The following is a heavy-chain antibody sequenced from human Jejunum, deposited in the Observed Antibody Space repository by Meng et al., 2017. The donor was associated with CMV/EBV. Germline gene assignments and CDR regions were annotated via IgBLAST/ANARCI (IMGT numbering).Heavy chain of an antibody. CDR2: VNPKRGDT. Sequence: YTFNVFYMHWVRQAPGQGLEWMGWVNPKRGDTSYAQKFQGRVTMTRDPSISTAYMELSGLRYDDTAVYYCARDGVVCGDTTCRGFFSWGQGTLVTVSS. CDR1: YTFNVFY. J-gene: IGHJ5*02. D-gene: IGHD2-21*01. V-gene: IGHV1-2*02. CDR3: ARDGVVCGDTTCRGFFS.